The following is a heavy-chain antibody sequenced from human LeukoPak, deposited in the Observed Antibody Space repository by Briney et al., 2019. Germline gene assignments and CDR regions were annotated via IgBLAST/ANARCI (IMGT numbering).Heavy chain of an antibody. V-gene: IGHV1-8*01. CDR1: GYTFTRYD. D-gene: IGHD3-9*01. CDR3: ARGVRYFGCLSSPYFDY. Sequence: ASVKVSCKASGYTFTRYDINWVRQATGQGLAGMGWMNPNSGNTGSAQKFPGRVTMTSTTSIGTAYMALSSLRSEDTAVYYCARGVRYFGCLSSPYFDYWGTGTPVTVSS. CDR2: MNPNSGNT. J-gene: IGHJ4*02.